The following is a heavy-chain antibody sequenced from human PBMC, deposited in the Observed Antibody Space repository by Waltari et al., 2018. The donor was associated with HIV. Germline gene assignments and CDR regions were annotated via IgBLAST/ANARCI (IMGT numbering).Heavy chain of an antibody. CDR2: TDQRSEWHD. CDR3: VRDSYGFDT. J-gene: IGHJ5*02. CDR1: GHSASRDSAA. V-gene: IGHV6-1*01. Sequence: HVNLKWSGPGLVEASHSIFLSCAVSGHSASRDSAAWNWGRQSPAGGVQWLGRTDQRSEWHDDYSVSLKGRIVINLDTAKNQYSLHLSSVTPGDTATYYCVRDSYGFDTWGEGTLVNVPP. D-gene: IGHD4-17*01.